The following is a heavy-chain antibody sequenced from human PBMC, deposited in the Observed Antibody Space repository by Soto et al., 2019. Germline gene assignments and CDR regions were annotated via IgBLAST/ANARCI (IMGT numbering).Heavy chain of an antibody. Sequence: EVQLVESGGGLVQPGGSLKLSCAASGFTFSGSAMHWVRQASGKGMEWVGRIRSKGNNYGTAYGASLKGRFTISIDDSTNTADLQMNSLNAEATAVYYCSRQASDFWSGKPQYSMDVWGKATTVTVSS. V-gene: IGHV3-73*01. CDR2: IRSKGNNYGT. CDR1: GFTFSGSA. J-gene: IGHJ6*03. D-gene: IGHD3-3*01. CDR3: SRQASDFWSGKPQYSMDV.